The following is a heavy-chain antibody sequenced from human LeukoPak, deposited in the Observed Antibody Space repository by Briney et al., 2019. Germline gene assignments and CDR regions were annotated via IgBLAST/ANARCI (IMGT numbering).Heavy chain of an antibody. CDR2: INHSGST. D-gene: IGHD2-2*01. CDR1: GGSFSGYY. J-gene: IGHJ6*02. CDR3: ARAYCSSTSCLRFFGYYYGMDV. Sequence: SGTLSLTCAVYGGSFSGYYWSWIRQPPGKGLEWIGEINHSGSTNYNPSLKSRVTISVDTSKNQFSLKLSSVTAADTAVYYCARAYCSSTSCLRFFGYYYGMDVWGQGTTVTVSS. V-gene: IGHV4-34*01.